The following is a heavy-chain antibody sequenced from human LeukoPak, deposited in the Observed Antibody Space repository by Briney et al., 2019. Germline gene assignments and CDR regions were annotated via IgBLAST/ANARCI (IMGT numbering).Heavy chain of an antibody. D-gene: IGHD1-14*01. Sequence: SGTLSLTCTVSGGSISGYYWSWIRQPPGKGLEWIGYIYDSGSTNYNPSLKSRVTISVDTSKNQFSLKLSSVTAADTAVYYCARENTGYYYYGMDVWGQGTTVTVSS. V-gene: IGHV4-59*01. CDR3: ARENTGYYYYGMDV. J-gene: IGHJ6*02. CDR1: GGSISGYY. CDR2: IYDSGST.